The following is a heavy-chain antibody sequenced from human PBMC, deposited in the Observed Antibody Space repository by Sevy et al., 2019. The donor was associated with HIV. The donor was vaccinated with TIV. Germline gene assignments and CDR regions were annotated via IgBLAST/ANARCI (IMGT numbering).Heavy chain of an antibody. Sequence: GGSLRLSCAASGFTFSSYWMHWVRQAPGKGLVWVSRINSDGSSTSYADSVKGRFTISRDNAKNTLYLQMNSLRAEDTAVYYCARDWPDIVVVPGAGGPDAFDIWGQGTMVTVSS. CDR3: ARDWPDIVVVPGAGGPDAFDI. D-gene: IGHD2-2*01. J-gene: IGHJ3*02. V-gene: IGHV3-74*01. CDR2: INSDGSST. CDR1: GFTFSSYW.